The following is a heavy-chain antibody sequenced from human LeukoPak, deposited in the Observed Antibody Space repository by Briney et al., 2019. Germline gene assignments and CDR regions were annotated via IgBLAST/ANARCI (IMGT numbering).Heavy chain of an antibody. Sequence: GGSLRLSCAASGFTVSSNYMSWVRQAPGKGLEWVSVIYSGGSTYYADSVKGRFTISRDNSENTLYLQMNSLRAEDTAVYYCARSQYDSNGYYFSRVFDPWGQGTLVTVSS. CDR1: GFTVSSNY. CDR3: ARSQYDSNGYYFSRVFDP. D-gene: IGHD3-22*01. CDR2: IYSGGST. V-gene: IGHV3-53*01. J-gene: IGHJ5*02.